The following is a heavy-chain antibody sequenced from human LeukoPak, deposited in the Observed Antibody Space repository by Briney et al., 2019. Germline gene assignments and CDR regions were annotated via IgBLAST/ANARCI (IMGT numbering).Heavy chain of an antibody. V-gene: IGHV3-30*02. CDR2: IWSDGSNG. CDR3: AKDWSGPLDY. J-gene: IGHJ4*02. D-gene: IGHD3/OR15-3a*01. Sequence: PGGSLRLSCAASGFTFSSFGMHWVRQAPGKGLEWVTSIWSDGSNGKYADSVKGRFTISRDNSKNTLYLQMNSLRAEDTAVYYCAKDWSGPLDYRGQGTRVTVSS. CDR1: GFTFSSFG.